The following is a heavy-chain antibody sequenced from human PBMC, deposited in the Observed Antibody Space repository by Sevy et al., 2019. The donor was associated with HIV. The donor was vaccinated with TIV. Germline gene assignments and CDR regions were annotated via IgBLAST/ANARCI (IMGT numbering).Heavy chain of an antibody. D-gene: IGHD3-9*01. J-gene: IGHJ5*01. CDR3: ARGRHYDVLTGSDS. CDR1: GFTFSSYS. CDR2: ISSSNSTI. V-gene: IGHV3-48*02. Sequence: GGSLRLSCAASGFTFSSYSMNWVRQAPGKGLEWLSYISSSNSTIYYTDSVKGQFTISRDNAKNSLYLQMNSLRDEDTDIYYCARGRHYDVLTGSDSWGQGTLVTVSS.